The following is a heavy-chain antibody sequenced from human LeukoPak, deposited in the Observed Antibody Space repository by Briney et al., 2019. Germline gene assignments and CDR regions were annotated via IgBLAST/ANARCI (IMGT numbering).Heavy chain of an antibody. CDR1: GGSISSGDYY. CDR2: IYYSGST. Sequence: SQTLSLTCTVSGGSISSGDYYWSWIRQPPGKGLEWIGYIYYSGSTYYNPSLKSRVTISVDTSKNQFSLKLSSVTAADTAVYYCARGRNVVVPAAIPFRYWGQGTLVTVSS. D-gene: IGHD2-2*01. CDR3: ARGRNVVVPAAIPFRY. V-gene: IGHV4-30-4*01. J-gene: IGHJ4*02.